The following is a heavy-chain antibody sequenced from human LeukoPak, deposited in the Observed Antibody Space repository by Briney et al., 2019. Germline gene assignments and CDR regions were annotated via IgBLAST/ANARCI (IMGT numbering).Heavy chain of an antibody. CDR3: ARPRGGGSGSYYSLDY. J-gene: IGHJ4*02. D-gene: IGHD3-10*01. Sequence: GESLKISCKGSGYSFTSYWIGWVRQMPGKGLEWMGIIYPGDSDTRYSPSFQGQVTISADKSINTAYLQWSSLKASDTAMYYCARPRGGGSGSYYSLDYWGQGTLVTVSS. V-gene: IGHV5-51*01. CDR2: IYPGDSDT. CDR1: GYSFTSYW.